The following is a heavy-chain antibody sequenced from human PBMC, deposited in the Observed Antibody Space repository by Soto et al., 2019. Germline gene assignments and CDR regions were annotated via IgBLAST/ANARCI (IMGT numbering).Heavy chain of an antibody. D-gene: IGHD3-3*01. CDR1: GFTFSNYA. CDR3: ARDRSPVSSGYYTSDY. Sequence: PGGSLRLSCAASGFTFSNYAMSWVRQAPGKGLEWVSVIIGSGTSIQYADSVKGRFSISRDNSKNTVYLQMNSLRAEDTAVYYCARDRSPVSSGYYTSDYWGQGTLVTVSS. V-gene: IGHV3-23*01. CDR2: IIGSGTSI. J-gene: IGHJ4*02.